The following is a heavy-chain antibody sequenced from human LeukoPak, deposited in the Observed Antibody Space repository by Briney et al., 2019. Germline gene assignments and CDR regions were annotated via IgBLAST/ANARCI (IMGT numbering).Heavy chain of an antibody. CDR3: AREGGDVVVPAVYYIDY. J-gene: IGHJ4*02. CDR1: GGSISSGGYY. CDR2: IYHSGST. D-gene: IGHD2-2*01. Sequence: SETLSLTCTVSGGSISSGGYYWSWIRQPPGKGLEWIGYIYHSGSTYYNPSLKSRVTISVDRSKNQFSLKLSSVTAADTAVYYCAREGGDVVVPAVYYIDYWGQGTLVTVSS. V-gene: IGHV4-30-2*01.